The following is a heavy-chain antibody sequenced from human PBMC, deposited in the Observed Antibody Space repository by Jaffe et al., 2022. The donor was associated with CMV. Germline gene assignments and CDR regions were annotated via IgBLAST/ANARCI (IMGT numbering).Heavy chain of an antibody. CDR2: VRSKTYGGTT. V-gene: IGHV3-49*05. CDR1: GFTFDNYD. CDR3: SRGDMGASYF. Sequence: DVQLVESGGGLVKPGRSLRLSCTASGFTFDNYDIYWIRQAPGKGLEWVGLVRSKTYGGTTHYAAPLRGRFTISRDNSRNIAYLEMNSLKTEDTGIYYCSRGDMGASYFWGLGTLVTVSS. D-gene: IGHD3-10*01. J-gene: IGHJ4*02.